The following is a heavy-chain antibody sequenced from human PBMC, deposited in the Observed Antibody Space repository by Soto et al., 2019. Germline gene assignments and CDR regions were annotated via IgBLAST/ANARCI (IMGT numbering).Heavy chain of an antibody. D-gene: IGHD6-13*01. CDR2: INAGNGNT. J-gene: IGHJ5*02. V-gene: IGHV1-3*01. Sequence: GASVKVSCKASGYTFTSYAMHWVRQAPGQRLEWMGWINAGNGNTKYSQKFQGRVTITRDTSASTAYMELSSLRSEDTAVYYRARDVSSWGLNWFDPWGQGTLVTVSS. CDR3: ARDVSSWGLNWFDP. CDR1: GYTFTSYA.